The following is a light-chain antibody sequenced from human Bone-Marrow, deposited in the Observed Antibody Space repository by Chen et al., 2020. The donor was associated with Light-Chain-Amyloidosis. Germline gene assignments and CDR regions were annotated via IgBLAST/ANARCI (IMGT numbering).Light chain of an antibody. CDR1: RSDIGSFNL. Sequence: QSALTQPASVAGAPGQSITISCTGTRSDIGSFNLVSWYQHHPDKAPKLIIYEVEKRPSGVSNRFSGSRSGNTASLTISGLQADDEAAYSCCSYAGASTSVFGTGTEVTVL. V-gene: IGLV2-23*02. CDR3: CSYAGASTSV. CDR2: EVE. J-gene: IGLJ1*01.